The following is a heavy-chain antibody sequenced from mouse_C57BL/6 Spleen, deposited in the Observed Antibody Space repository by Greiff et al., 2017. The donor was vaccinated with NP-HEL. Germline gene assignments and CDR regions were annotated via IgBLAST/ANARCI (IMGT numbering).Heavy chain of an antibody. D-gene: IGHD2-2*01. Sequence: EVKLMESGPGLVKPSQSLSLTCSVTGYSITSGYYWNWIRQFPGNKLEWMGYISYDGSNNYNPSLKNRISITRDTSKNQFFLKLNSVTTEDTATYYCARGGLRRAMDYWGQGTSVTVSS. CDR3: ARGGLRRAMDY. J-gene: IGHJ4*01. CDR1: GYSITSGYY. CDR2: ISYDGSN. V-gene: IGHV3-6*01.